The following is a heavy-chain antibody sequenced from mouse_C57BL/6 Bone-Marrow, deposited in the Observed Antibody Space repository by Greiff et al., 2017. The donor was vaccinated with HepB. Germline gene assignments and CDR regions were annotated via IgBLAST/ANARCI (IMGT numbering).Heavy chain of an antibody. V-gene: IGHV1-15*01. CDR2: IDPETGGT. J-gene: IGHJ4*01. CDR3: TRRRVVARAMDY. D-gene: IGHD1-1*01. Sequence: QVQLQQSGAELVRPGASVMLSCKASGYTFTDYEMHWVKQTPVHGLEWIGAIDPETGGTAYNQKFKGKAILTADKSSSTAYMELRSLTSEDSAVYYCTRRRVVARAMDYWGQGTSVTVSS. CDR1: GYTFTDYE.